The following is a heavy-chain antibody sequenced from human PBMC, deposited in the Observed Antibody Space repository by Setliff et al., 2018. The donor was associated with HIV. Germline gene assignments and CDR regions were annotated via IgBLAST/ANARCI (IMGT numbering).Heavy chain of an antibody. CDR1: GGTIASGGHY. Sequence: SETLSLTCTVSGGTIASGGHYWSWIRQHPGKGLEWIGYIFYSGDTSYNPSLKSRVTISVDTSKNQFSLKLSSVTAADTAVYYCARLDCSSSSGFVDYWGQGTLVTVSS. J-gene: IGHJ4*02. CDR2: IFYSGDT. V-gene: IGHV4-31*03. CDR3: ARLDCSSSSGFVDY. D-gene: IGHD2-2*01.